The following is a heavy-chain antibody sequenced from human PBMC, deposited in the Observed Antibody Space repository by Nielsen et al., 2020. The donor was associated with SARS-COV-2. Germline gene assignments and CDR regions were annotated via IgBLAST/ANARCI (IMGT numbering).Heavy chain of an antibody. CDR2: ISSSSSTI. D-gene: IGHD1-26*01. CDR1: GFTFSSYS. CDR3: AKDDSGSYYYYGMDV. V-gene: IGHV3-48*01. J-gene: IGHJ6*02. Sequence: GESLKISCAASGFTFSSYSMNWVRQAPGKGLEWISYISSSSSTIYYADSVKGRFTISRDNSKNTLYLQMNSLRTEDTAVYYCAKDDSGSYYYYGMDVWGQGTTVTVSS.